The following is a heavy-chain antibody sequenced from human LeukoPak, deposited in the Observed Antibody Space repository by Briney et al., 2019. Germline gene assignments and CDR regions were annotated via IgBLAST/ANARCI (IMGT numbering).Heavy chain of an antibody. J-gene: IGHJ4*02. Sequence: GGSLRLSCAASGFTFSSYEMNWVRQAPGKGLEWVAAISTTSGNIYYADSVKGRFTISRDNAKNSLYLQMNSLRVEDTALYYCARRAPSHDFDDWGQGTLVTVSS. CDR3: ARRAPSHDFDD. CDR1: GFTFSSYE. CDR2: ISTTSGNI. V-gene: IGHV3-21*01.